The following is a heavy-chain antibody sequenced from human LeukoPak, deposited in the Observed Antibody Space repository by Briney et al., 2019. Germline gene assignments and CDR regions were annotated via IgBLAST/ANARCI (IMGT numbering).Heavy chain of an antibody. V-gene: IGHV4-4*07. J-gene: IGHJ5*02. D-gene: IGHD4/OR15-4a*01. CDR1: GGSISSQY. CDR2: IYSSGST. CDR3: ARDGARTISSWFDP. Sequence: SETLSLTCTVSGGSISSQYWSWIRQPAGQGLEWVGRIYSSGSTNYNPSLKRRVIMSVDTSKNQFSLKLSSVTAADTAVYYCARDGARTISSWFDPWGQGALVTVST.